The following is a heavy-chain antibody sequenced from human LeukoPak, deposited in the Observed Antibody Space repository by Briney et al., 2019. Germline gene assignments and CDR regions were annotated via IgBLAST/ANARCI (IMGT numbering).Heavy chain of an antibody. CDR2: ISGSGGST. J-gene: IGHJ3*02. Sequence: GGSLRLSCAASGFSFSTYGMHWVRQAPGKGLEWVSAISGSGGSTYYADSVKGRFTISRDNSKNTLYLQMNSLRAEDTAVYYCAKDHGDMIPGTFDIWGQGTMVTVSS. CDR1: GFSFSTYG. V-gene: IGHV3-23*01. D-gene: IGHD3-22*01. CDR3: AKDHGDMIPGTFDI.